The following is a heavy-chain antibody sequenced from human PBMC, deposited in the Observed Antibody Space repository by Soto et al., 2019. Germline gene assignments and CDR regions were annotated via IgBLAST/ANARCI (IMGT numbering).Heavy chain of an antibody. CDR1: GGSIRTGGYS. D-gene: IGHD4-17*01. Sequence: QLQLQESGSGLVKPSQTLSLTCTVSGGSIRTGGYSWSWIRQPPGKGLEWIGNTYDSGNPSYNPSRKSGVTISVDGSKSQFSLKVSSVTAADTAVYCCAREDYGDYGGYFDYWGQGSLVTVS. V-gene: IGHV4-30-2*01. J-gene: IGHJ4*02. CDR2: TYDSGNP. CDR3: AREDYGDYGGYFDY.